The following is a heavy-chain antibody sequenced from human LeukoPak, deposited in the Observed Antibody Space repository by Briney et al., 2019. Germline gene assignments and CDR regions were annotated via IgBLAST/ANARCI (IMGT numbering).Heavy chain of an antibody. V-gene: IGHV3-21*01. J-gene: IGHJ3*02. CDR3: ARAGTSDGAFDI. CDR1: GFTFSSYS. D-gene: IGHD2-21*02. Sequence: RSGGSLRLSCAASGFTFSSYSMNWVRQAPGKGLEWVSFISTSSSYIYYADSVKGRFTISRDNAKSSLYLQMNSLRAEDTAVYYCARAGTSDGAFDIWGQGTMVTVSS. CDR2: ISTSSSYI.